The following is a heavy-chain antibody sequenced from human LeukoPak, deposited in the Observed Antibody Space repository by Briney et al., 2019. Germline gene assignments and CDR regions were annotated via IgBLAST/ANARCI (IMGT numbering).Heavy chain of an antibody. J-gene: IGHJ6*02. CDR1: GGSISSYY. CDR3: ARAVRMVPSHQAVDV. CDR2: IYYSGST. V-gene: IGHV4-59*01. D-gene: IGHD6-13*01. Sequence: PSETLSLTCTVSGGSISSYYWSWIRQPPGKGLEWIGYIYYSGSTNYNPSLKSRVTISVDTSKNQFSLKLSSVTAADTAVYYCARAVRMVPSHQAVDVWGQGTTVTVSS.